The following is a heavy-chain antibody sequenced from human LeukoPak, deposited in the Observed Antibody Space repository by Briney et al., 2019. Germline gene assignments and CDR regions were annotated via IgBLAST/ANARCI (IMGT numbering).Heavy chain of an antibody. V-gene: IGHV4-34*01. J-gene: IGHJ4*02. Sequence: SETLSLICAVYGGSFSGYYWSWIRQPPGKGLEGIGEINHSGSTNYNPYLKSRVTISIDTSKNQFSLKPSSVTAADTAVYYCARGRVAARPFDYWGQGTLVTVSS. CDR3: ARGRVAARPFDY. D-gene: IGHD6-6*01. CDR2: INHSGST. CDR1: GGSFSGYY.